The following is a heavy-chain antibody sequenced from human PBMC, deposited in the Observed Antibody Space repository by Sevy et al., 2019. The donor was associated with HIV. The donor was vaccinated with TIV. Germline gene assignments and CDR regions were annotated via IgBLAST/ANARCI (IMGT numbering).Heavy chain of an antibody. CDR3: SSGGGY. V-gene: IGHV3-21*01. D-gene: IGHD3-16*01. J-gene: IGHJ4*02. Sequence: GGSLRLSCAASGFSVGSYSMNWVRQAPGKGLEWVSFISFSTNNTYYVDSVKGRFTISRDNAKNSVYLQMNSLRAEDRAVYECSSGGGYWGQGTLVTVSS. CDR2: ISFSTNNT. CDR1: GFSVGSYS.